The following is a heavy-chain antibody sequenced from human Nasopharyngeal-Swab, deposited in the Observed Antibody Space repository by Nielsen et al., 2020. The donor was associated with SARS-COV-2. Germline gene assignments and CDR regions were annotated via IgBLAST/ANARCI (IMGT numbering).Heavy chain of an antibody. CDR2: IVGSGDISGSGGNT. D-gene: IGHD2/OR15-2a*01. Sequence: GESLKISCVASGYSFRTYGMSWVRQAPGEGLEWVAAIVGSGDISGSGGNTYYADSVKGRFTISRDNSKNTLSLQMNSLRAEDTAVYYCAKDLRGPYFFWGQGTLVTVSS. CDR1: GYSFRTYG. CDR3: AKDLRGPYFF. V-gene: IGHV3-23*01. J-gene: IGHJ4*02.